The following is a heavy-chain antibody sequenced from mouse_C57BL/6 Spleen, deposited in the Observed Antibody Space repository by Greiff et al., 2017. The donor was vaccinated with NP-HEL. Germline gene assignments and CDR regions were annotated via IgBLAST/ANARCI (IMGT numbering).Heavy chain of an antibody. CDR3: ARRTAQATGAMDY. J-gene: IGHJ4*01. CDR1: GFTFSDYG. D-gene: IGHD3-2*02. Sequence: EVQLVESGGGLVKPGGSLKLSCAASGFTFSDYGMHWVRQAPEKGLEWVAYISSGSSTISYADTVKGRFTISRDNAKNTLFLQMTSLRSEDTAMYYCARRTAQATGAMDYWGQGTSVTVSS. CDR2: ISSGSSTI. V-gene: IGHV5-17*01.